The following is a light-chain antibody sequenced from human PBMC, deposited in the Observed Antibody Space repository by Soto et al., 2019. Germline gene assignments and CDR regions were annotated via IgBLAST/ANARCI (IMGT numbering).Light chain of an antibody. V-gene: IGKV1-39*01. CDR1: QTIIRY. J-gene: IGKJ3*01. Sequence: DIQMTQSPSSLSASVGDRVTITCRASQTIIRYLNWYQQKPGRAPNLLIYAASSLHTGVPSRFSARRSGTEFTLTISSLQPEDSATYYCQQSYSTLFTFGPGTRVEIK. CDR2: AAS. CDR3: QQSYSTLFT.